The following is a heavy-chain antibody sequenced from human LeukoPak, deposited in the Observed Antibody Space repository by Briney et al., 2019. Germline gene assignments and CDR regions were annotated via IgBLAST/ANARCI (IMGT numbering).Heavy chain of an antibody. D-gene: IGHD2-2*01. V-gene: IGHV1-69*13. Sequence: GASVKVSCKASGGTFSSYAISWVRQAPGQGLEWMGGIIPIFGTANYAQKFQGRATITADESTSTAYMELSSLRSEDTAVYYCARRGYCSSTSCSGVYYFDYWGQGTLVTVSS. CDR3: ARRGYCSSTSCSGVYYFDY. CDR1: GGTFSSYA. CDR2: IIPIFGTA. J-gene: IGHJ4*02.